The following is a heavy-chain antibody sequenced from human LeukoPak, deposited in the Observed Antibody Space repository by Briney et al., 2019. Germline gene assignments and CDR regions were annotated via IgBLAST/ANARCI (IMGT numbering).Heavy chain of an antibody. Sequence: KPSETLSLTCTVSGGSISSYYWSWIRQPPGKGLEWIGYIYYSGSTNYNPSLKSRVTISVDTSKNQFSLKLSSVTAADTAVYYCARVEQWLRSNRFDPWGQGTLVTVSS. CDR2: IYYSGST. J-gene: IGHJ5*02. D-gene: IGHD5-12*01. V-gene: IGHV4-59*01. CDR3: ARVEQWLRSNRFDP. CDR1: GGSISSYY.